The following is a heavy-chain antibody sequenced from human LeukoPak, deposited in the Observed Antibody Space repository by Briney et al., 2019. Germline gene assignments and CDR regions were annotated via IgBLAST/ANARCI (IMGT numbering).Heavy chain of an antibody. CDR3: ARVFNYYDSSQPFDY. D-gene: IGHD3-22*01. CDR2: INHSGST. J-gene: IGHJ4*02. CDR1: GGSFSGYY. Sequence: PSETLSLTCAVYGGSFSGYYWSWIRQPPGKGLEWIGEINHSGSTNYNPSLKSRVTISVDTSKNQFSLKLSSVTAADTAVYYCARVFNYYDSSQPFDYWGQGTLVTVSS. V-gene: IGHV4-34*01.